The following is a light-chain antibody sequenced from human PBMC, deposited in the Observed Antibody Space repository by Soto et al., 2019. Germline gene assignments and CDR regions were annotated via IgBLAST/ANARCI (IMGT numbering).Light chain of an antibody. J-gene: IGLJ1*01. Sequence: QSVLTQPPSASGTPGQRVTISCSGSSSNIGSNTVNWYQQLPGTAPKLLIYSNNQRPSGVPDRFSGSKSGTSASLAISGLQSEDEADYYCAACYDSLNGPVFGSGTKLTVL. V-gene: IGLV1-44*01. CDR1: SSNIGSNT. CDR3: AACYDSLNGPV. CDR2: SNN.